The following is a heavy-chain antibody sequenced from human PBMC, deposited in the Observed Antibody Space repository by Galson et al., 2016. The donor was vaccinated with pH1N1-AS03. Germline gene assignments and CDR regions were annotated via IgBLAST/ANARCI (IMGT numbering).Heavy chain of an antibody. Sequence: SLRLSCAASGFSFSSYGMHWARQAPSKGLEWVAFIPYDGNNKYYSDSVKGRFTISRDNSENTLYLQMNSLRAEDTAVYYCAKRGGLPSEGMTYFDSRGQGTLVPVSS. CDR2: IPYDGNNK. V-gene: IGHV3-30*02. CDR1: GFSFSSYG. J-gene: IGHJ4*02. D-gene: IGHD2-2*01. CDR3: AKRGGLPSEGMTYFDS.